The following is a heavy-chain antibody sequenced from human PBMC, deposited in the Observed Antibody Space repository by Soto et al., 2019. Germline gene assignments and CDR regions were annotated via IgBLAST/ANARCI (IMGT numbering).Heavy chain of an antibody. CDR2: INHSGST. J-gene: IGHJ5*02. Sequence: QVQLQQWGAGLLKPSETLSLTCAVYGGSFSGYYWSWIRQPPGKGLEWIGEINHSGSTNYNPSLKSRVTISVDTSKNQCSLKLSSVTAADTAVYYCARGSRQGVPFDPWGQGTLVTVSS. CDR1: GGSFSGYY. D-gene: IGHD6-6*01. CDR3: ARGSRQGVPFDP. V-gene: IGHV4-34*01.